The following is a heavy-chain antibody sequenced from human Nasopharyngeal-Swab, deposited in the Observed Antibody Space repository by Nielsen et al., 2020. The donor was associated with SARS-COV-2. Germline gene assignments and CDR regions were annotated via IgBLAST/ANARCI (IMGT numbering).Heavy chain of an antibody. J-gene: IGHJ6*02. Sequence: GESLKISCAAPGFTFSDHYMDWVRQAPGKGLEWVGRTRNKANSYTTEYAASVKGRFTISRDDLENSVYLQMNSLKTEDTAVYYCARGATIFGVVLGDSYGMDVWGQGTTVTVSS. D-gene: IGHD3-3*01. CDR3: ARGATIFGVVLGDSYGMDV. CDR1: GFTFSDHY. CDR2: TRNKANSYTT. V-gene: IGHV3-72*01.